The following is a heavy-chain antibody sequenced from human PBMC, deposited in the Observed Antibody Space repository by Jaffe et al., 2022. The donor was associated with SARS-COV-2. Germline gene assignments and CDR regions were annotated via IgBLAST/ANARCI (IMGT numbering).Heavy chain of an antibody. J-gene: IGHJ5*02. CDR2: IYPGDSKT. CDR3: ARYGCGGDCYLGWFDP. D-gene: IGHD2-21*02. Sequence: EVQLVQSGAEVKKPGESLKISCKGSGYTFSSYWIGWVRQMPGKGLEWMGIIYPGDSKTRYNPSFQGQVTISADKSISTAFLQWSSLKASDTAMYYCARYGCGGDCYLGWFDPWGQGTLVTVSS. CDR1: GYTFSSYW. V-gene: IGHV5-51*01.